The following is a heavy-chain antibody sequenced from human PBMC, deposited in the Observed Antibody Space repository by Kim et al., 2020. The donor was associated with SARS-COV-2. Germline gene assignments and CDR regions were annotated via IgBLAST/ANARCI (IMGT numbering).Heavy chain of an antibody. CDR3: VKRVVVRGVIPFNDHQDAFDI. CDR1: GFTFSSYA. Sequence: GGSLRLSCSASGFTFSSYAMHWVRQAPGKGLEYVSSISSNSGCTYYADSVKGRFTISRDNSKNTLYLQMSSLRAEDTAVYYCVKRVVVRGVIPFNDHQDAFDIWGQGTMVTVSS. V-gene: IGHV3-64D*06. D-gene: IGHD3-10*01. CDR2: ISSNSGCT. J-gene: IGHJ3*02.